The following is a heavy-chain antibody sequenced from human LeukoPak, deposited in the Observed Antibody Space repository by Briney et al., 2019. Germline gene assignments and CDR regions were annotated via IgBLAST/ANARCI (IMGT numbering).Heavy chain of an antibody. V-gene: IGHV3-20*04. CDR3: ASSWGGSYYLGFDY. CDR1: GFTFDDYR. D-gene: IGHD3-10*01. Sequence: PGGSLRLSCAASGFTFDDYRMSWVRQVPGKGLEWVSGINWNGGSTGYADSVKGRFTISRDNAKNSLYLQMNSLRAEDTALYYCASSWGGSYYLGFDYWGQGTLVTVPS. CDR2: INWNGGST. J-gene: IGHJ4*02.